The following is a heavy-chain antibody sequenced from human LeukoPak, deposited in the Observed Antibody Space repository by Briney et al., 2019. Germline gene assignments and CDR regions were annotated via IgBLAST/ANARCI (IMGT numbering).Heavy chain of an antibody. CDR3: ARVWYGGSEPVDAFDI. CDR2: ISAYNGNT. Sequence: ASVKVSCKASGYTFTSYGISWVRQAPGQGLEWMGWISAYNGNTNYAQKLQGRVTMTTDTSTSTAYMELRSLRSDDTAVYYCARVWYGGSEPVDAFDIWGQGTMVTVSS. CDR1: GYTFTSYG. J-gene: IGHJ3*02. V-gene: IGHV1-18*01. D-gene: IGHD1-26*01.